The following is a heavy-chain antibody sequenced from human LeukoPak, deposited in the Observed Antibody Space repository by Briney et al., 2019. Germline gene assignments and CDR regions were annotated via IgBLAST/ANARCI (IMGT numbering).Heavy chain of an antibody. Sequence: GSSLRLSCAASGFTFSSYAIRWVRQAPGKGLEWMAVISYDGSNKYYADSVKGRVTISRDNSKNTLYLQMNSLRAEDTAVYYCAREGFIAVAGTFDYWGQGTLVTVSS. D-gene: IGHD6-19*01. J-gene: IGHJ4*02. CDR3: AREGFIAVAGTFDY. V-gene: IGHV3-30*01. CDR1: GFTFSSYA. CDR2: ISYDGSNK.